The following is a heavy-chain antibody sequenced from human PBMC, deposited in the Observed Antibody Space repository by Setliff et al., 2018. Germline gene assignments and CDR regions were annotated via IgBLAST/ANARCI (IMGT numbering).Heavy chain of an antibody. V-gene: IGHV3-48*03. CDR2: ISTSGSTI. D-gene: IGHD2-2*01. CDR3: AKSWVVPAAVIYYYYYYMDV. Sequence: PGGSLRLSCAASGFTFNIYEMNWVRQAPGKGLEWVSYISTSGSTIYYADSVKGRFTISRDNAKNSLYLQMNSLRAEDTAVYYCAKSWVVPAAVIYYYYYYMDVWGKGTTVTVSS. J-gene: IGHJ6*03. CDR1: GFTFNIYE.